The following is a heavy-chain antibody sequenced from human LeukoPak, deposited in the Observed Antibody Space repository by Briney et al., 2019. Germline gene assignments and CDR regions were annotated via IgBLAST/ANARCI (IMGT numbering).Heavy chain of an antibody. CDR2: ISSSSSYI. CDR3: ARDKQWLVGYFDY. Sequence: GGSLRLSCAASGFTFSSYSMNWVRQAPGKRLEWVSSISSSSSYIYYADSVKGRFTISRDNAENSLYLQMNSLRAEDTAVYYCARDKQWLVGYFDYWGQGTLVTVSS. CDR1: GFTFSSYS. V-gene: IGHV3-21*01. D-gene: IGHD6-19*01. J-gene: IGHJ4*02.